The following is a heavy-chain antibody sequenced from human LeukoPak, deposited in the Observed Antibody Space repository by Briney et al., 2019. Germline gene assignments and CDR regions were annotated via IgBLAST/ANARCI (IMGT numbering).Heavy chain of an antibody. CDR1: GGSITSSNW. CDR2: IYHSGST. J-gene: IGHJ4*02. CDR3: VKRGNVANFDS. D-gene: IGHD4-23*01. Sequence: GTLSLTCTVSGGSITSSNWWSWVRQPPGKGLEWIGEIYHSGSTNYQPSLKSRVTMSVDKSKDQFSLKLSSVTAADTAVYYCVKRGNVANFDSWGQGILVTVSS. V-gene: IGHV4-4*02.